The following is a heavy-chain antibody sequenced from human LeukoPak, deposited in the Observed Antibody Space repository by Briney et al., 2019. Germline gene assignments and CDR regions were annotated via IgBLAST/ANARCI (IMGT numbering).Heavy chain of an antibody. CDR3: AKAIVGFSGLGY. V-gene: IGHV3-23*01. CDR2: ISGGGAGT. J-gene: IGHJ4*02. D-gene: IGHD1-26*01. CDR1: GFTFSSHA. Sequence: GGSLRLSCAASGFTFSSHAMSWVRQAPGKGLEWVSAISGGGAGTYYADSVKGRFTISRDTSKSTLYLQMNSLRAKDTALYYWAKAIVGFSGLGYWGQGTLVTVSS.